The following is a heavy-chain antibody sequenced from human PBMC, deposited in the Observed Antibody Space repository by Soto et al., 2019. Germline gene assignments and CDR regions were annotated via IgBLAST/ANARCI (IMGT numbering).Heavy chain of an antibody. D-gene: IGHD3-10*01. Sequence: QVQLQESGPGLVKPSETLSLTCTVSGGSISSYYWSWIRQPPGKGLEWIGYIYYSGSTNYNPSLKSRVTISVDTSKNQFSLKLSSVTAADTAVYYYARHSGSYYRMYNWFDPWGQGTLVTVSS. CDR2: IYYSGST. V-gene: IGHV4-59*08. CDR3: ARHSGSYYRMYNWFDP. CDR1: GGSISSYY. J-gene: IGHJ5*02.